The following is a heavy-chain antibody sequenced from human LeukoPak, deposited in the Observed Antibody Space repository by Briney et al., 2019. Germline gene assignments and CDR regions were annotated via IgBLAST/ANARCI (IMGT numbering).Heavy chain of an antibody. J-gene: IGHJ6*02. CDR3: ARFHRHGMDV. Sequence: GGSLRLSCAASGFTFSSYSMNWVRQAPGKGLEWVSSISSSSSYIYYADSVKGRFTISRDNAKNSPYLQMNSLRAEDTAVYYCARFHRHGMDVWGQGTTVTVSS. V-gene: IGHV3-21*01. CDR1: GFTFSSYS. CDR2: ISSSSSYI.